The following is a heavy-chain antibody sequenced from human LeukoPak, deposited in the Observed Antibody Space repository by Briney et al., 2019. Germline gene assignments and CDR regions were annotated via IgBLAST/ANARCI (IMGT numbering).Heavy chain of an antibody. D-gene: IGHD3-3*01. CDR3: ARGSYYDFWSGYYTGMSEYNWFDP. V-gene: IGHV4-59*01. J-gene: IGHJ5*02. Sequence: SETLSLTCTVSGGSISSYYWSWLRQPPGKGLEWIGYIYYSGSTNYNPSLKSRVTISVDTSKNRFSLKLSSVTAADTAVYYCARGSYYDFWSGYYTGMSEYNWFDPWGQGTLVTVSS. CDR1: GGSISSYY. CDR2: IYYSGST.